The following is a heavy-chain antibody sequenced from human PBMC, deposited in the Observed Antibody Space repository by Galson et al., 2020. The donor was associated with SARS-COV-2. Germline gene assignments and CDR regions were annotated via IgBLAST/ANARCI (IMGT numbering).Heavy chain of an antibody. CDR1: GYTLTELS. J-gene: IGHJ5*02. CDR3: ATEGRGIAVAGMVGVGSCFDP. V-gene: IGHV1-24*01. D-gene: IGHD6-19*01. CDR2: FDPEDGET. Sequence: ASVKVSCKVSGYTLTELSMHWVRQAPGKGLEWMGGFDPEDGETIYAQKFQGRVIMTEDTSTDTVYMELSSLRSEDTAVYYCATEGRGIAVAGMVGVGSCFDPWGQGTLVTVSS.